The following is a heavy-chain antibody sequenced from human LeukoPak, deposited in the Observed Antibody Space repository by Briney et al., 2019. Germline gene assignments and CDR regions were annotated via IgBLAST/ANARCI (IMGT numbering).Heavy chain of an antibody. V-gene: IGHV4-39*02. D-gene: IGHD6-19*01. J-gene: IGHJ4*02. CDR1: GDSIISSRFF. CDR3: ARDANSRDRSGYPSPFDF. CDR2: LSDGGSP. Sequence: SETLSLTCTVSGDSIISSRFFWAWIRQPPGKGLEWIASLSDGGSPKYSPSFQSRVSILTDTSKNQLSLNLKSVTAADTAVYYCARDANSRDRSGYPSPFDFWGQGILVIVSS.